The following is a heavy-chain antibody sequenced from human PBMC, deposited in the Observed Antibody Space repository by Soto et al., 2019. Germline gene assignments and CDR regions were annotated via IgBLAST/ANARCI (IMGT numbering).Heavy chain of an antibody. Sequence: QITLKESGPTLVKPTQTLTLTCTFSGSSFSTSRVGVGWIRQPPGKALEWLAVIYWDDDKRYSPSLKSRIHNTKDTSKDQVVLIMTNVDPVYTATYYCEHSTVGNVSEYDYWGQGTLVTVSS. V-gene: IGHV2-5*02. CDR3: EHSTVGNVSEYDY. J-gene: IGHJ4*02. D-gene: IGHD4-17*01. CDR2: IYWDDDK. CDR1: GSSFSTSRVG.